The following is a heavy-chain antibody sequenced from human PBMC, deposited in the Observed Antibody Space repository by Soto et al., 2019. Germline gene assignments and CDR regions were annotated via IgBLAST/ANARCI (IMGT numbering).Heavy chain of an antibody. Sequence: SVKVSCKASGGTFSSYAISWVRQAPGQGLEWMGXIXPXXXTXNXAXKXXXXVTITADKSTSTAYMELSRLRSEDTAVYYCATVYYYDSSGYYHDYWGQGTLVTVSS. CDR2: IXPXXXTX. J-gene: IGHJ4*02. CDR3: ATVYYYDSSGYYHDY. V-gene: IGHV1-69*06. CDR1: GGTFSSYA. D-gene: IGHD3-22*01.